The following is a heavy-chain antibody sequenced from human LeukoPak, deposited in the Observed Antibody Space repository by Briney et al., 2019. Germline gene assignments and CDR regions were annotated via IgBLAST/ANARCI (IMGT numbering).Heavy chain of an antibody. CDR3: ARDYGGSSPFDY. CDR1: GFTFSSYG. Sequence: GRSLRLSCAASGFTFSSYGMHWVRQAPGKGLEWVSYISSSGSTIYYADSVKGRFTISRDNAKNSLYLQMNSLRAEDTAVYYCARDYGGSSPFDYWGQGTLVTVSS. CDR2: ISSSGSTI. J-gene: IGHJ4*02. D-gene: IGHD4-23*01. V-gene: IGHV3-48*04.